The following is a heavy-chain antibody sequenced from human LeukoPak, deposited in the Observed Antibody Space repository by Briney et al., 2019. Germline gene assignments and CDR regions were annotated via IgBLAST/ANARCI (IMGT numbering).Heavy chain of an antibody. CDR3: AKVGGVLWFGELLAPPDY. V-gene: IGHV3-23*01. CDR1: GFTFSSYA. CDR2: ISGRGTST. J-gene: IGHJ4*02. D-gene: IGHD3-10*01. Sequence: GGSLRLSCAASGFTFSSYAMSWVRQAPGKGLEWVSGISGRGTSTYHADSVKGRFTISRDNSKNTLYLQMNSLRAEDTAVYYCAKVGGVLWFGELLAPPDYWGQGTLVTVSS.